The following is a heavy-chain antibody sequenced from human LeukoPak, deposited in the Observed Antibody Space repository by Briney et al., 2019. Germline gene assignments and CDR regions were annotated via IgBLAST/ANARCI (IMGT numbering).Heavy chain of an antibody. Sequence: VASVKVSCKASGYTFTSYDINWVRQAPGQGLEWMGRIIPIFGTAIYAQKFQDRVTINADKSTSTAYMELSSLRSVDTAVYYCARGDSSLKWLDPWGQGTLVTVSS. CDR2: IIPIFGTA. V-gene: IGHV1-69*06. D-gene: IGHD6-6*01. J-gene: IGHJ5*02. CDR3: ARGDSSLKWLDP. CDR1: GYTFTSYD.